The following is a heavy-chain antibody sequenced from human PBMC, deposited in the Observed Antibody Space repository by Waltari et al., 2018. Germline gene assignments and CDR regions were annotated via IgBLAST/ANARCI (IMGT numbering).Heavy chain of an antibody. CDR1: GFSFSNYG. Sequence: QEQVVESGGGVVQPGGSLRLSCAASGFSFSNYGMHWVRKAPGKGLEWVATISYDGANKYHADSVKGRFTISRDNSKNTLYLQMNSLRAEETAVYYCAKDWRWEQLVYGFNIWGQGTMVTVSS. J-gene: IGHJ3*02. V-gene: IGHV3-30*18. CDR2: ISYDGANK. D-gene: IGHD3-3*01. CDR3: AKDWRWEQLVYGFNI.